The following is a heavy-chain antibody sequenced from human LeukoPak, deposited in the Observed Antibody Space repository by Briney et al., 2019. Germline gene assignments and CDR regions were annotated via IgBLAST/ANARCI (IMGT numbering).Heavy chain of an antibody. V-gene: IGHV4-39*07. CDR2: TYYSGRT. D-gene: IGHD1-1*01. Sequence: SETLSLTCTVSGGSISSSSYYWGWIRQPPGKGLEWIGSTYYSGRTYYNPSLKSRLTISVDTSKNQFSLNLGSVTAADTAVYYCARGSSYNWNDFNYWGQGTLVTVSS. CDR1: GGSISSSSYY. J-gene: IGHJ4*02. CDR3: ARGSSYNWNDFNY.